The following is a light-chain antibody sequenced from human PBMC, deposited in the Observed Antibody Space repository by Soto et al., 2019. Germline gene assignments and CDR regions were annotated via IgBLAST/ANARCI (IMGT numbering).Light chain of an antibody. CDR2: EVS. CDR3: SSYAGSNNLGV. J-gene: IGLJ1*01. CDR1: SSDVGGYNY. Sequence: QSVLTQPPSASGSPGQSVTISCTGTSSDVGGYNYASWYQQHPGKAPKLMIYEVSKRPSGVPDRFSGSKSGNTASLTVSGHQAEDEADYYCSSYAGSNNLGVFGTGTKLTVL. V-gene: IGLV2-8*01.